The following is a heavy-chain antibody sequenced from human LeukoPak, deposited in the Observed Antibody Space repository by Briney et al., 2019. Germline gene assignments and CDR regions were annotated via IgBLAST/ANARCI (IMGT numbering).Heavy chain of an antibody. D-gene: IGHD2-15*01. V-gene: IGHV4-59*01. J-gene: IGHJ4*02. Sequence: PSETLSLTCAVYGGSFSGYYWSWIRQPPGKGLERIGYIYYSGSTNYNPSLKSRVTISVDTSKNQFSLKLSSVTAADTAVYYCARASVVVASGGVNNYFDYWGQGTLVTVSS. CDR1: GGSFSGYY. CDR3: ARASVVVASGGVNNYFDY. CDR2: IYYSGST.